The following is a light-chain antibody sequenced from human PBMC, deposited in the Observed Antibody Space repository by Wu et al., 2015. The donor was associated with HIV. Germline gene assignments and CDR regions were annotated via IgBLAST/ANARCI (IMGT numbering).Light chain of an antibody. CDR1: QNIGSA. Sequence: EIILTQSPGTLSVSPGERATLSCRASQNIGSALAWYQKRPGQTHRLLIYGASTRATDIPARFTGSGSETDFTLTISSLESEDFAIYYCQQCYNWPQTFGQGTKVEIK. CDR3: QQCYNWPQT. CDR2: GAS. V-gene: IGKV3-15*01. J-gene: IGKJ1*01.